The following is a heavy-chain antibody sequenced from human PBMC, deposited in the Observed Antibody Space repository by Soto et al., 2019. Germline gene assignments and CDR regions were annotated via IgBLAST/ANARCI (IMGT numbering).Heavy chain of an antibody. J-gene: IGHJ6*02. Sequence: EVQLVESGGGLIQPGGSLRLSCAASGFTVSSNYMSWVRQAPGKGLEWVSVIYSGGSTYYADSVKGRFTISRDNSTNSRYLQMNSLRAEDTAVYYCATRYFDWLPNYYGMDVWGQGTTVTVSS. V-gene: IGHV3-53*01. D-gene: IGHD3-9*01. CDR3: ATRYFDWLPNYYGMDV. CDR1: GFTVSSNY. CDR2: IYSGGST.